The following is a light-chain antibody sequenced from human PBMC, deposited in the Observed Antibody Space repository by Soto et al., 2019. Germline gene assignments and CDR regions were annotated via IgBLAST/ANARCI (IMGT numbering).Light chain of an antibody. CDR3: QQSYSATYS. J-gene: IGKJ2*03. V-gene: IGKV1-39*01. Sequence: DIQMTQSPSSLSASVGDGVTITCRASQSISTFLNWYQQKPGKAPKLLISTASSLQSGVPSRFSGSGSGRDFTLTISDLRPADFASYACQQSYSATYSFGQGTKLEIK. CDR2: TAS. CDR1: QSISTF.